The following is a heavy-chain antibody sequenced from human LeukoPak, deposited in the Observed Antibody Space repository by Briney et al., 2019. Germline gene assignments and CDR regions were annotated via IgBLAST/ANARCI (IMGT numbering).Heavy chain of an antibody. J-gene: IGHJ4*02. CDR2: ISSSGSTI. Sequence: GGSLRLSCAASGYTFSNYEMKWVRQAPRKGLEWVSYISSSGSTIYYADSVKGRFTISRDNAKNSLYLQMNSLRAEDTALYYCARVAYYHFDSWGQGTLVTVSS. D-gene: IGHD3-10*01. V-gene: IGHV3-48*03. CDR3: ARVAYYHFDS. CDR1: GYTFSNYE.